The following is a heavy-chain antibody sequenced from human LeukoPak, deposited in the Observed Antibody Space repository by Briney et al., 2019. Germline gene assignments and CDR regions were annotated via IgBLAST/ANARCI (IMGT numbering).Heavy chain of an antibody. Sequence: GSSVKVSCKASGGTFSSYAISWVRQAPGQGLEWMGGIIPIFGTANYAQKFRGRVTITADEPTSTAYMELSSLRSEDTAVYYCARVGGWLEYPTYYYYGMDVWGKGTTVTVSS. D-gene: IGHD6-19*01. V-gene: IGHV1-69*01. CDR3: ARVGGWLEYPTYYYYGMDV. CDR1: GGTFSSYA. J-gene: IGHJ6*04. CDR2: IIPIFGTA.